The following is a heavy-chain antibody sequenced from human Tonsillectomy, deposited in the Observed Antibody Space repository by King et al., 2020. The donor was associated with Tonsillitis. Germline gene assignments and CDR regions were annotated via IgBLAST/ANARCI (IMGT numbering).Heavy chain of an antibody. CDR3: ARGGSAVAVDYDAFEI. V-gene: IGHV3-13*01. Sequence: VQLVESGGGLVQPGGSLRLSCAGSGFSFSTYDMHWVRQATGQGLEWVSTIDTASDTSYPGSVKVRFTISSENASSALYLQMNSLSAGDTAVYYCARGGSAVAVDYDAFEIWGQGTMVTVSS. CDR1: GFSFSTYD. CDR2: IDTASDT. J-gene: IGHJ3*02. D-gene: IGHD6-19*01.